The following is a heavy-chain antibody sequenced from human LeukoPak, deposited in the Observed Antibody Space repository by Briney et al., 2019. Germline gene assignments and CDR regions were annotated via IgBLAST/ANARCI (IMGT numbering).Heavy chain of an antibody. J-gene: IGHJ4*02. Sequence: GGSLRLSCAASRFTFSNYWMHWVRQAPGKGLEWVSAISGSGGSTYYADSVKGRFTISRDNSKNTLYLQMNSLRAEDTAVYYCAAIGRGGADYWGQGTLVTVSS. CDR1: RFTFSNYW. D-gene: IGHD3-10*01. V-gene: IGHV3-23*01. CDR3: AAIGRGGADY. CDR2: ISGSGGST.